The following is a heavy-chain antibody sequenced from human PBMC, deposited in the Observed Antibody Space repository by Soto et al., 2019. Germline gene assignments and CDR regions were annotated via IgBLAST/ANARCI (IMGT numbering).Heavy chain of an antibody. CDR2: IFTVGST. Sequence: GGSLRLSCAASGFTVSRNYMGWVRQAPGKGLEWVSVIFTVGSTYYADSVKGRFVISTDNSKNTLFLEMNSLRDEDTAVYYCGRISGSGWRNPFDSWGQGTQVTVSS. CDR1: GFTVSRNY. CDR3: GRISGSGWRNPFDS. D-gene: IGHD6-19*01. V-gene: IGHV3-66*01. J-gene: IGHJ4*02.